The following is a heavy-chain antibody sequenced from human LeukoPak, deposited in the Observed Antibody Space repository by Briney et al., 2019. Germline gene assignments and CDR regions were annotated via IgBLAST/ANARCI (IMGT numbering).Heavy chain of an antibody. CDR3: ARQVTPYGLFGVVIGALYYYYMDV. D-gene: IGHD3-3*01. V-gene: IGHV4-39*01. CDR1: GGSISSSSYY. CDR2: IYYSGST. Sequence: SETLSLTCTVSGGSISSSSYYWGWIRQPPGKGLEWIGSIYYSGSTYYNPSLKSRVTISVDTSKNQFSLKLSSVTAADTAVYYCARQVTPYGLFGVVIGALYYYYMDVWGKGTTVTVSS. J-gene: IGHJ6*03.